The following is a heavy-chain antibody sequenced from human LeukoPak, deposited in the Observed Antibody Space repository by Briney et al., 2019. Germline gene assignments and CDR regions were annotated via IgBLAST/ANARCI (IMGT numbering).Heavy chain of an antibody. CDR1: GFTFSSFW. V-gene: IGHV3-7*01. J-gene: IGHJ4*02. D-gene: IGHD1-1*01. CDR2: TRWDDER. CDR3: SRITTNGYFEY. Sequence: GGSLRLSCAASGFTFSSFWMGWVRQAPGKGVEWVASTRWDDERHHVDSVTGRFSVSRDNAKNSLYLQVNSLRAEDTAVYFCSRITTNGYFEYWGQGALVTVSS.